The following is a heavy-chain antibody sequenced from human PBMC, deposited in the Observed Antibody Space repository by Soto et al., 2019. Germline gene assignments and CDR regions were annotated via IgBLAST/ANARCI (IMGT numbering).Heavy chain of an antibody. CDR1: GFAVSSKY. CDR2: IYSGGDT. V-gene: IGHV3-53*01. Sequence: GGSLRLSCAASGFAVSSKYMSWVRQAPGKGLEWVSIIYSGGDTYHADSVEGRFTLPRDNSKNMLYLQLSSLRAEDTAVYYCGTTPNKLPGGASEIWGKGTMFTVSS. CDR3: GTTPNKLPGGASEI. D-gene: IGHD1-7*01. J-gene: IGHJ3*02.